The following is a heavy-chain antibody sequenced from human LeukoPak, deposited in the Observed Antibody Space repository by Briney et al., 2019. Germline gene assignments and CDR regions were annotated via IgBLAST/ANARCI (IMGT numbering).Heavy chain of an antibody. D-gene: IGHD3-10*01. CDR3: ASSHYYGSGTFFPFDY. CDR2: ISSGGSYI. J-gene: IGHJ4*02. CDR1: GFNFSGYS. V-gene: IGHV3-21*01. Sequence: GSLRLSCAASGFNFSGYSIKLVRQAPGKGLEWVSSISSGGSYIYYADSVKGRFTISRDNAKNSLYLQMNSLRAEDTAVYYCASSHYYGSGTFFPFDYWGQGTLVTVSS.